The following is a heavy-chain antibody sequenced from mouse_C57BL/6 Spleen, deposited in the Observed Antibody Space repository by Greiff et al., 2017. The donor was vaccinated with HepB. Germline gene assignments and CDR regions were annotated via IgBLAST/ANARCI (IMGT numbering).Heavy chain of an antibody. Sequence: EVKLVESGGDLVKPGGSLKLSCAASGFTFSSYGMSWVRQTPDKRLEWVATISSGGSYTYYPDSVKGRFTISRDNAKNTLYLQMSSLKSEDTAMYYCARRATAVPFDYWGQGTTLTVSS. CDR1: GFTFSSYG. V-gene: IGHV5-6*02. J-gene: IGHJ2*01. CDR2: ISSGGSYT. CDR3: ARRATAVPFDY. D-gene: IGHD6-1*01.